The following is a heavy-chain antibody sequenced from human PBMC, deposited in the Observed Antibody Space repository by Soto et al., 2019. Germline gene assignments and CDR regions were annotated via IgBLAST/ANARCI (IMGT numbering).Heavy chain of an antibody. V-gene: IGHV3-15*01. D-gene: IGHD3-9*01. Sequence: EVQLVESGGGLVKPGGSLRLSCAASGFTFSNAWMSWVRQAPGKGLEWVGRIKSKTDDGATDYAAPVKGRFTISRDDSKNTLCLQMNSLKTEDTGVYYCTPDLAYDILTGLDFWGQGTLVTVSS. CDR2: IKSKTDDGAT. CDR3: TPDLAYDILTGLDF. CDR1: GFTFSNAW. J-gene: IGHJ4*02.